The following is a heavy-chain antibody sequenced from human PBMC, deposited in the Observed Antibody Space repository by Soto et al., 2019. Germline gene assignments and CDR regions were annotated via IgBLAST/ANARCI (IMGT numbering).Heavy chain of an antibody. D-gene: IGHD3-10*01. CDR1: GGSISSSSYY. CDR2: IYYSGST. V-gene: IGHV4-39*01. Sequence: PSETLSLTCTVSGGSISSSSYYWGWIRQPPGKGLEWIGSIYYSGSTYYNPSLKSRVTISVDTSKNQFSLKLSSVTAADTAVYYCASTYYYGSGSYYTFPFDYWGQGTLVTVSS. CDR3: ASTYYYGSGSYYTFPFDY. J-gene: IGHJ4*02.